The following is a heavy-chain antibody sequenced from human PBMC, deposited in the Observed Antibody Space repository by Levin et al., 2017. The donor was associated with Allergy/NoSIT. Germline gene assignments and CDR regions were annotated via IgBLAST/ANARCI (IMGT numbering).Heavy chain of an antibody. CDR1: GASVSNFH. D-gene: IGHD3-10*01. Sequence: SETLSLTCSVSGASVSNFHWSWIRQPPGRQPEWLGHSYYAGSVTYNPSLGSRITMSVDTSKNWVSLELTSVPTADTAIYYCARHVYPDGSPFDSWGLGSLVTVSS. CDR3: ARHVYPDGSPFDS. J-gene: IGHJ4*02. CDR2: SYYAGSV. V-gene: IGHV4-59*08.